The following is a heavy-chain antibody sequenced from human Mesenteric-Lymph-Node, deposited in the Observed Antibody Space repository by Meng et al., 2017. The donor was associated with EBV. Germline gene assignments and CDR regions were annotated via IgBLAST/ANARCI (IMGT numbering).Heavy chain of an antibody. V-gene: IGHV4-30-2*01. CDR3: ARGFGDNNNWFGP. J-gene: IGHJ5*02. Sequence: QLQLQESGSGLVKPSHTLSLPCAVSGGSVSSGGHSWSWIRQPPGKGLEWIGYIYHTGSTYYNPSLKSRVTISIDTSKNQFSLKLSSVTAADTAVHFCARGFGDNNNWFGPWGQGTLVTVSS. CDR2: IYHTGST. CDR1: GGSVSSGGHS. D-gene: IGHD4-17*01.